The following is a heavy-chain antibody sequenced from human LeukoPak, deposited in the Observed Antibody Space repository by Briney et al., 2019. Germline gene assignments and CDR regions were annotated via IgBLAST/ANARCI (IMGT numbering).Heavy chain of an antibody. D-gene: IGHD3-16*01. J-gene: IGHJ4*02. V-gene: IGHV3-7*01. Sequence: GGSLRLSCTASGFTFSNFWMGWVRQAPGKGLEWVANIKHDESEKNYLDSVKGRLTISRDNAQNSLYLQMNGLRVEDTAVYYCTRRLDDWGQGTLVTVSS. CDR2: IKHDESEK. CDR1: GFTFSNFW. CDR3: TRRLDD.